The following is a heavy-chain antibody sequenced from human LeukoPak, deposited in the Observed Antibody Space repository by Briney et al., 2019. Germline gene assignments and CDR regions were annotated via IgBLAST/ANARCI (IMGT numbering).Heavy chain of an antibody. D-gene: IGHD3-22*01. Sequence: GGSLRLSCAASGFTFSSYGMLWVRQAPGKGLEWVAFIRYDGSNKYYADSVKGRFTISRDNSKNTLYLQMNSLRAEDTAVYYCAKDTYYYDSSGYSGYWGQGTLVTVSS. J-gene: IGHJ4*02. V-gene: IGHV3-30*02. CDR3: AKDTYYYDSSGYSGY. CDR1: GFTFSSYG. CDR2: IRYDGSNK.